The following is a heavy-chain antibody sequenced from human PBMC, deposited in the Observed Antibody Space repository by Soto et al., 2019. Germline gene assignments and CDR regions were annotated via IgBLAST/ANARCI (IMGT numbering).Heavy chain of an antibody. Sequence: XGSLRLSCAAAGCICSSSAMSWVRQPPGKGLEWVSGISGSGGNTCYADSVNGRFTFSRDNSKNTVYLQMNSLRAEDTAIYFCAKSGCSGGSCYYFDYWGQGTLVTVSS. CDR2: ISGSGGNT. CDR3: AKSGCSGGSCYYFDY. D-gene: IGHD2-15*01. CDR1: GCICSSSA. V-gene: IGHV3-23*01. J-gene: IGHJ4*02.